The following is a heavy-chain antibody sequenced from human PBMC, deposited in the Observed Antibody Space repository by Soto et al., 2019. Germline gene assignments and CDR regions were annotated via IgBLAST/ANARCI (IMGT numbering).Heavy chain of an antibody. J-gene: IGHJ3*01. Sequence: DQPGGSLTLSCAASGFTFSSFWMTWVRQAPGKGLEWVANIKQDGSAKNYVDSVEGRFTVSRDNAKNSLYLQMNSLRVEDTAVYYCVRSQSAAYHAWGQGTMVIVSS. CDR1: GFTFSSFW. D-gene: IGHD3-3*01. V-gene: IGHV3-7*01. CDR2: IKQDGSAK. CDR3: VRSQSAAYHA.